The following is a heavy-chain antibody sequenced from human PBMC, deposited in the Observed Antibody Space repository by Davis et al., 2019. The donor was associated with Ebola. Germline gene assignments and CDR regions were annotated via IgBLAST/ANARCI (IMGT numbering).Heavy chain of an antibody. J-gene: IGHJ4*02. CDR3: AREFREFFFDY. V-gene: IGHV3-33*01. CDR1: GFTFSSYG. CDR2: IWFDGSSI. Sequence: PGGSLRLSCAASGFTFSSYGMHWVRQGPGKGLEWVASIWFDGSSIQYADSVKGRFTISRDNSKKTLFLQMNRLRADDTAVYYCAREFREFFFDYWGQGTLVTVSS.